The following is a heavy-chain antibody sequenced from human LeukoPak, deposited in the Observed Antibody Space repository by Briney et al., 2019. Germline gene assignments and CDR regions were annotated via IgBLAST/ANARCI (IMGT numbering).Heavy chain of an antibody. V-gene: IGHV3-23*01. CDR2: ISGSGINT. CDR1: GFTFSNYD. J-gene: IGHJ4*02. D-gene: IGHD3-9*01. CDR3: AKDSLGNYKPFDY. Sequence: GGSLRLSCAASGFTFSNYDMSWVRQAPGKGLEWVSAISGSGINTYYADSVKGRFTISRDNSKNTLYLQMNSLRAEDTALYYCAKDSLGNYKPFDYWGQGTLVTVSS.